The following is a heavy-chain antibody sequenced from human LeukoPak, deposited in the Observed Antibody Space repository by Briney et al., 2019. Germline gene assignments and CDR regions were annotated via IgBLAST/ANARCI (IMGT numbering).Heavy chain of an antibody. J-gene: IGHJ4*02. D-gene: IGHD6-19*01. CDR1: GGSISTYY. CDR2: IYYNGAT. V-gene: IGHV4-59*08. Sequence: SETLSLTCTVSGGSISTYYWSWIRQPPGKGLEWIGYIYYNGATDYNPSLKSRVTISVDTSKNEFSLKLSSVTAADTALYYCARRTVTNGWFRIDYWGQGSLVIVSS. CDR3: ARRTVTNGWFRIDY.